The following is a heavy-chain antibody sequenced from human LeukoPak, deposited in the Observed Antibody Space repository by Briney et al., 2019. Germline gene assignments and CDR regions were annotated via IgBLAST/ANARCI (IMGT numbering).Heavy chain of an antibody. Sequence: PGGSLRLSCAASGFTFSSYWMHWVRQAPGKGLVWVSRINSDGSSTSYADSVKGRFTISRDNAKNTLYLQMNSLRAEDTAVYYCARGKRPRYCRSTSCYSVGMDVWGQGTTVTVSS. CDR1: GFTFSSYW. V-gene: IGHV3-74*01. CDR2: INSDGSST. J-gene: IGHJ6*02. CDR3: ARGKRPRYCRSTSCYSVGMDV. D-gene: IGHD2-2*01.